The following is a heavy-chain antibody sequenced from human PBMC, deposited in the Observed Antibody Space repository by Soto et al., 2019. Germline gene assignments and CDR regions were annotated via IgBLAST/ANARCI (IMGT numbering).Heavy chain of an antibody. V-gene: IGHV3-30-3*01. CDR1: GFTFSSYA. J-gene: IGHJ6*02. D-gene: IGHD2-21*02. Sequence: PGGSLRLSCAASGFTFSSYAMHWVRQAPGKGLEWVAVISYDGSNKYYADSVKGRFTISRDNSKNTLYLQMNSLRAEDTAVYYCAREGGDPRLYYYGMDVWGQGTTVTVSS. CDR3: AREGGDPRLYYYGMDV. CDR2: ISYDGSNK.